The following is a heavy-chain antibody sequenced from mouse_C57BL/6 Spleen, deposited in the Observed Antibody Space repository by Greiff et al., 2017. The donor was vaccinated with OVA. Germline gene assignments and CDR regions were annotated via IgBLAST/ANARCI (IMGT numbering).Heavy chain of an antibody. V-gene: IGHV1-54*01. CDR2: INPGSGGT. D-gene: IGHD3-3*01. Sequence: LVESGAELVRPGTSVKVSCKASGYAFTNYLIEWVKQRPGQGLEWIGVINPGSGGTNYNEKFKGKATLTADKSSSTAYMQLSSLTSEDSAVYFCAREGTGDYAMDYWGQGTSVTVSS. J-gene: IGHJ4*01. CDR3: AREGTGDYAMDY. CDR1: GYAFTNYL.